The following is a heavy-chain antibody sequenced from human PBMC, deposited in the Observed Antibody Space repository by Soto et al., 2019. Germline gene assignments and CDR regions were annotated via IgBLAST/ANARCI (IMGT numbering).Heavy chain of an antibody. CDR2: ISYDGTNK. CDR1: GFTFSSYG. CDR3: AKGRGGSSFDY. Sequence: GGALRVSCAPSGFTFSSYGLHWVHQDPGKVLEWVAVISYDGTNKYYADTEKGTFPSTGDNSKNTVYLQMNSLRAENTAVYYWAKGRGGSSFDYWGHGTLVTVSS. J-gene: IGHJ4*01. D-gene: IGHD1-26*01. V-gene: IGHV3-30*18.